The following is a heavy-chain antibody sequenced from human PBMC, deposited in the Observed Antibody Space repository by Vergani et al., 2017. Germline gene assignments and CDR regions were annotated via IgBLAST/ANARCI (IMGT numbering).Heavy chain of an antibody. CDR2: INPNSGGT. CDR1: GYTFTGYY. D-gene: IGHD3-3*01. CDR3: ARGMGVDFWNGYWEVNWFDP. Sequence: QVQLVQSGAEVKKPGASVKVSCKASGYTFTGYYMHWVRQAPGQGLEWMGWINPNSGGTNYAQQFQGWVTMTRDTSISTAYMELSRLRSDDTAVYYCARGMGVDFWNGYWEVNWFDPWGQGNLVTVSS. J-gene: IGHJ5*02. V-gene: IGHV1-2*04.